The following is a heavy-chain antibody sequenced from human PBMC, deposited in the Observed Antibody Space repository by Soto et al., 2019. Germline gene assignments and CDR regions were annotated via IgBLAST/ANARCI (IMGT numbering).Heavy chain of an antibody. Sequence: QVQLVESGGGVVQPGRSQRLSCAASGFIFTTYGLHWVRQAPGKGLEWVAVIWYDGSNQYYADSVKGRFTISRDNSKNILYLEMNSVRVEDTAVYYCVKDHCGGDCYSDPYFDYWGQGTLVTVSS. CDR1: GFIFTTYG. J-gene: IGHJ4*02. CDR3: VKDHCGGDCYSDPYFDY. V-gene: IGHV3-33*06. D-gene: IGHD2-21*02. CDR2: IWYDGSNQ.